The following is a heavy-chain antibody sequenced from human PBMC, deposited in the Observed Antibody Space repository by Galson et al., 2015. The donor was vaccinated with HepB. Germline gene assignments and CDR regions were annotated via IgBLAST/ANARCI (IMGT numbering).Heavy chain of an antibody. V-gene: IGHV3-21*01. D-gene: IGHD6-19*01. CDR3: ARDRIAVAGTIAYYYYGMDV. CDR2: ISSSSSYI. CDR1: GFTFSSYS. Sequence: SLRLSCAASGFTFSSYSMNWVRQAPGKGLEWVSSISSSSSYIYYADSVKGRFTISRDNAKNSLYLQMNSLRAEDTAVYYCARDRIAVAGTIAYYYYGMDVWGQGTPVTVSS. J-gene: IGHJ6*02.